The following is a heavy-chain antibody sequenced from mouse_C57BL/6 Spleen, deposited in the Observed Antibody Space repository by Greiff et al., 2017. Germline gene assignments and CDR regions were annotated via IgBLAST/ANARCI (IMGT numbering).Heavy chain of an antibody. CDR2: IDPANGNT. J-gene: IGHJ3*01. V-gene: IGHV14-3*01. D-gene: IGHD1-1*01. CDR1: GFNIKNTY. CDR3: TNFYYYYGSSLFAY. Sequence: EVMLVESVAELVRPGASVKLSCTASGFNIKNTYMHWVKQRPEQGLEWIGRIDPANGNTKYAPKFQGKATITADTSSNTAYLQLSSLTSEDTAIYYCTNFYYYYGSSLFAYWGQGTLVTVSA.